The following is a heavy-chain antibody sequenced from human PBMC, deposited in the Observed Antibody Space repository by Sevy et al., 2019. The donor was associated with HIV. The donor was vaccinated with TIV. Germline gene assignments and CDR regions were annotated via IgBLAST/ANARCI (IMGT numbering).Heavy chain of an antibody. Sequence: GGSLRLSCAASGFSVNSNYMTWVRQAPGKGLDWVSIIYSDGNTKYADALKGRFTISRDNSKNTMYLQMNSLRVEDTAVYYCARGGTIFGLVRHYFDYWGQGTLVTVSS. CDR3: ARGGTIFGLVRHYFDY. J-gene: IGHJ4*02. CDR2: IYSDGNT. CDR1: GFSVNSNY. D-gene: IGHD3-3*01. V-gene: IGHV3-66*01.